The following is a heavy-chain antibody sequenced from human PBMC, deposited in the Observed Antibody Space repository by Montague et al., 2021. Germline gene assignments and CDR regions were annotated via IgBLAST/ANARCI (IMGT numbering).Heavy chain of an antibody. D-gene: IGHD3/OR15-3a*01. CDR3: VKDTRDFYPDF. CDR2: INGNSISI. CDR1: GFLFSNYV. J-gene: IGHJ4*02. V-gene: IGHV3-9*01. Sequence: SLSLSCSASGFLFSNYVMNWVRQAPGKGLEWVSGINGNSISIDYADSVKGRFTISRDNAKNSLYLQMNSLRAEDTAFYYCVKDTRDFYPDFWGQGILVTVSS.